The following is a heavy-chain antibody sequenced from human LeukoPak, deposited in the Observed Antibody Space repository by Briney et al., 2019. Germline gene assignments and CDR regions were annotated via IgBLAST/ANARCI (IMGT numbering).Heavy chain of an antibody. D-gene: IGHD2-2*01. V-gene: IGHV3-23*01. Sequence: GGSLRLSCAASGFTFSSYAMSWVRQAPGKGLEWVSAISGSGGSTYYADSVKGRFTISRDNSKNTRFLQVNSLRAEDTAVYYCANGPFQGSVVVPAAYWGQGTLVTVSS. J-gene: IGHJ4*02. CDR3: ANGPFQGSVVVPAAY. CDR2: ISGSGGST. CDR1: GFTFSSYA.